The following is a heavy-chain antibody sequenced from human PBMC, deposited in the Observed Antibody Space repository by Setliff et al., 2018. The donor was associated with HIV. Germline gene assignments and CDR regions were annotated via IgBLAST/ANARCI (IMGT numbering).Heavy chain of an antibody. CDR3: ARQTWEYYDTLTGYYRSPKNVDY. D-gene: IGHD3-9*01. J-gene: IGHJ4*02. CDR1: GGSINRSNYY. V-gene: IGHV4-39*01. Sequence: PSETLSLTCTVPGGSINRSNYYWGWIRQPPGKGLEWIGTISYTGSTYYDPSPKSRVTISLDTSKNQFFLKLSSVTAPDTAIYYCARQTWEYYDTLTGYYRSPKNVDYWGQGTLVTVSS. CDR2: ISYTGST.